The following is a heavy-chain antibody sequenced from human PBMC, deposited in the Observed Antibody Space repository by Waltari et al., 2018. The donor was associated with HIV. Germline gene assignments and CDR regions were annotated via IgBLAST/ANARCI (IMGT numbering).Heavy chain of an antibody. D-gene: IGHD3-3*01. Sequence: QLQLQESGPGLVKPSETLSLTCTVSGGSISSHTYYLGWIRQPPGQGLEWIGSVSYSGSTYYNPSLKSRVTISVDTSKNQFSLKLNSVTAADTAVYYCATYSDFWSGYSERHSYEYGINVWGQGTTVTVSS. J-gene: IGHJ6*02. CDR3: ATYSDFWSGYSERHSYEYGINV. V-gene: IGHV4-39*01. CDR1: GGSISSHTYY. CDR2: VSYSGST.